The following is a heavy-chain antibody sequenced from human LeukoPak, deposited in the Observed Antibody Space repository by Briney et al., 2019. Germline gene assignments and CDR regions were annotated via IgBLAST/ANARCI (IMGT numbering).Heavy chain of an antibody. CDR2: IYYSGST. V-gene: IGHV4-59*08. CDR1: GGSISSYY. D-gene: IGHD6-13*01. Sequence: PSETLSLTCTVSGGSISSYYWSWIRQPPGKGLEWIGYIYYSGSTNYNPSLKSRVTISVDTSKNQFSLKLSSVTAADTAVYCCARLRYSSNAFDIWGQGTMVTVSS. CDR3: ARLRYSSNAFDI. J-gene: IGHJ3*02.